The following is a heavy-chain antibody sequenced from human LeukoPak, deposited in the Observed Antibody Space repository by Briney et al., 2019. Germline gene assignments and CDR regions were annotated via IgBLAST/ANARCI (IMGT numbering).Heavy chain of an antibody. J-gene: IGHJ3*01. CDR1: GFIFSSYG. CDR2: ISATGGST. V-gene: IGHV3-23*01. Sequence: PGGSLRLSCAASGFIFSSYGMSWVRQAPRKGLEWVSGISATGGSTFYADSVKGRFTISRDNSKNTLHLQMNSLRAEDTAVYYCARNSGTYSFSALDFWGQGTMVTVSS. D-gene: IGHD1-26*01. CDR3: ARNSGTYSFSALDF.